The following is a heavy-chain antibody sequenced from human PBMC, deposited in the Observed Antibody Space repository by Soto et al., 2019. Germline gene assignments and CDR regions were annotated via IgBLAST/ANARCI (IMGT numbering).Heavy chain of an antibody. D-gene: IGHD7-27*01. V-gene: IGHV1-18*04. CDR1: GYTFTSYG. J-gene: IGHJ6*02. Sequence: ASVKVSCKASGYTFTSYGISWVRQAPGQGLEWMGWISPYNGHTKYAQKLQGRVTLTTGTSTNTTYMELRSLRSNDTAVYFCARVPLTGDWSYYYYAMDVWGQGTTVTVSS. CDR2: ISPYNGHT. CDR3: ARVPLTGDWSYYYYAMDV.